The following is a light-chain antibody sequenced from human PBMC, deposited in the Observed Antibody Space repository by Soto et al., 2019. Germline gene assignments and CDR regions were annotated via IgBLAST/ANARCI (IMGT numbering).Light chain of an antibody. V-gene: IGLV1-47*01. Sequence: QLVLTQPPSASGTPGQRVTISCSGSSSNIGSNYVYWYQQLPGTAPKLLIYRNNQPPSGVPDRFSGSTSGTSASLAISGLRSEDEADYYCAAWDDSLRGVVFGGGTKLTVL. J-gene: IGLJ2*01. CDR2: RNN. CDR3: AAWDDSLRGVV. CDR1: SSNIGSNY.